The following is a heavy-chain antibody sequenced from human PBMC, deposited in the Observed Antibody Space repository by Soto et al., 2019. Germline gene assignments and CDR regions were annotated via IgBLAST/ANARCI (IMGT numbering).Heavy chain of an antibody. V-gene: IGHV3-21*06. J-gene: IGHJ4*02. CDR2: ISSTTNYI. CDR3: ARDSSIGARPFDY. CDR1: GFTFTRYS. D-gene: IGHD6-6*01. Sequence: PGGSLRLSCAASGFTFTRYSMNWVRQAPGKGLEWVSSISSTTNYIYYGDSMKGRFAISRDNAKNSLYLEMNSLRAEDTAIYYCARDSSIGARPFDYWGQGTLVTVSS.